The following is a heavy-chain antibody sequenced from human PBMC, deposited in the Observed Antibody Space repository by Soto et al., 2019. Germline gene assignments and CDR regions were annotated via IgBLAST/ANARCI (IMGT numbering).Heavy chain of an antibody. V-gene: IGHV1-18*01. D-gene: IGHD1-1*01. Sequence: ASVKVSCKASGYTFTSYGISWVRQAPGQGLEWMGWISAYNGNTNYAQKLQGRVTMTTDTSTSTAYMELRSLRSDDTAVYYCARTSDRRTTGTTNNGAHYYYMDVWGKGTTVTVSS. CDR1: GYTFTSYG. J-gene: IGHJ6*03. CDR2: ISAYNGNT. CDR3: ARTSDRRTTGTTNNGAHYYYMDV.